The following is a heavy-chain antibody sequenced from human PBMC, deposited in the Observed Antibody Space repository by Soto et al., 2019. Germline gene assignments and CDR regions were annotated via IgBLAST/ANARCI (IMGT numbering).Heavy chain of an antibody. D-gene: IGHD1-26*01. J-gene: IGHJ6*02. Sequence: QLQLQESGSGLVKPSQTLSLTCAVSGGSISSGGYSWSWIRQPPGKGLEWIGYIYHSGSTYYNPSLKSRVTISVDRSKNQCSLKLSSVTAADTAVYYCARVSGSYYYGMDVWGQGTTVTVSS. V-gene: IGHV4-30-2*01. CDR1: GGSISSGGYS. CDR2: IYHSGST. CDR3: ARVSGSYYYGMDV.